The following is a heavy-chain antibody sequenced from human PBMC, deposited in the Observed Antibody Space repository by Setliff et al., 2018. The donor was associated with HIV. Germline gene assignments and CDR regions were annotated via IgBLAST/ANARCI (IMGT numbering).Heavy chain of an antibody. J-gene: IGHJ4*02. Sequence: SETLSLTCAVYGGSFSDYYWSWIRQPPGKGLEWIGEINHSGRTIQSPSLGSRVTISIDTSKNQFSLKLSSVSAADTAVYFCARDQAAAGSYDYWGQGTLVTVSS. CDR1: GGSFSDYY. CDR2: INHSGRT. CDR3: ARDQAAAGSYDY. V-gene: IGHV4-34*01. D-gene: IGHD6-13*01.